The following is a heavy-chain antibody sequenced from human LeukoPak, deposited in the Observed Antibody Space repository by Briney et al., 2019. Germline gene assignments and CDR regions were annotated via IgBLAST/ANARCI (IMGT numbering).Heavy chain of an antibody. Sequence: SENLSLTCTVSGGSISSYYWSWLRQPPGRGPEWIGYIYYSGSTNYNPSLKSRVTISVATSKNQFSLKLSSVTAAHTTGHYCARQEVSVAAQRPAFNIWGGATIVTVSS. CDR2: IYYSGST. J-gene: IGHJ3*02. CDR1: GGSISSYY. V-gene: IGHV4-59*01. D-gene: IGHD1-26*01. CDR3: ARQEVSVAAQRPAFNI.